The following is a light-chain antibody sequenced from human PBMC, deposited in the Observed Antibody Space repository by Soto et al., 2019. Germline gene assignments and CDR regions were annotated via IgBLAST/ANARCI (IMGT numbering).Light chain of an antibody. CDR2: DVS. CDR3: ASYSSSTTHAVA. CDR1: SSDIGGYNY. Sequence: QSALTQPASVSGSPGQSITISCTGTSSDIGGYNYVSWYQQHPDKAPRLMIYDVSNRPSRISNRFSGSKSGNTASLTISGLQAEDEADYYCASYSSSTTHAVAFGGGTKVTVL. V-gene: IGLV2-14*01. J-gene: IGLJ2*01.